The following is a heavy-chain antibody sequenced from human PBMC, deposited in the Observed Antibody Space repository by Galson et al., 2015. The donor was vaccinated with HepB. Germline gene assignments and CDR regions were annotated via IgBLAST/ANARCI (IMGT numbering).Heavy chain of an antibody. CDR3: ARTRVAVAGTLGY. J-gene: IGHJ4*02. CDR2: INAGNGNT. V-gene: IGHV1-3*01. Sequence: SCKASGYTFTSYAMHWVRQAPGQRLEWMGWINAGNGNTKYSQKFQGRVTITRDTSASTAYMELSSLRSEDTAVYYCARTRVAVAGTLGYWGQGTLVTVSS. D-gene: IGHD6-19*01. CDR1: GYTFTSYA.